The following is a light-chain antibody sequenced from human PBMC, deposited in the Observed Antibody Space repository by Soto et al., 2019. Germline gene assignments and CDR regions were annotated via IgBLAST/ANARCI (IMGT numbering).Light chain of an antibody. Sequence: ERMMTQSPATLSLSPGEKATLSCRASQTISKDLAWYQQKPGQAPRLLIYDASTSATDIPDRFSGSGSGTEFTLTISSLKSEDFAVYYCQQYHDWPPWTFGQGTKVEIK. CDR2: DAS. CDR1: QTISKD. CDR3: QQYHDWPPWT. J-gene: IGKJ1*01. V-gene: IGKV3-15*01.